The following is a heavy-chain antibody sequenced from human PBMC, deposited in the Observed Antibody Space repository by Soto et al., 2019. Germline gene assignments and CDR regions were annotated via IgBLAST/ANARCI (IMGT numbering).Heavy chain of an antibody. CDR1: GFTFNGAW. CDR2: VKSKFDGGTI. J-gene: IGHJ4*02. V-gene: IGHV3-15*07. Sequence: EVQLVESGGGLVEPGGSLRLSCAASGFTFNGAWMNWVRQGPGKGLEWVGRVKSKFDGGTIDYAAPVKGRFTISRDDSRNTVYLQMNRLSTEDTAMYYCSADLPDWGSYAFDYWGQGALVTVSS. D-gene: IGHD3-16*01. CDR3: SADLPDWGSYAFDY.